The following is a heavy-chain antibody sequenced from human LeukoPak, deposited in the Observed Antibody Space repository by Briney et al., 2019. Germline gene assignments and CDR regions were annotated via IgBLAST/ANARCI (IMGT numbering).Heavy chain of an antibody. V-gene: IGHV3-7*03. CDR2: IKQDGSEK. Sequence: GGSLRLSCGASGFTFSSYWMSWVRQAPGKGLEWVAIIKQDGSEKYYVDSVKGRFIISRDNAKNSLYLHMNDLRAEDTAVYYCARDPGDRAIDRWFDPWGQGTLVTVSS. D-gene: IGHD5-18*01. CDR1: GFTFSSYW. CDR3: ARDPGDRAIDRWFDP. J-gene: IGHJ5*02.